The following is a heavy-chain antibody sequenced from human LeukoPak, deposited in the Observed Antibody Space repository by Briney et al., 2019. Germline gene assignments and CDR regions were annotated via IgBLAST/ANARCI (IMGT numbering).Heavy chain of an antibody. CDR2: IMQDGSEK. Sequence: GGSLRLSCEASGLTFSRHWMSWVRQAPGKGLEWVANIMQDGSEKYYVDSVKGRFAISRDNAKNSLYLQMNSLRAEDTAVYYCARDRGGGYYGMDVWGQGTTVTVSS. CDR1: GLTFSRHW. V-gene: IGHV3-7*01. D-gene: IGHD2-15*01. J-gene: IGHJ6*02. CDR3: ARDRGGGYYGMDV.